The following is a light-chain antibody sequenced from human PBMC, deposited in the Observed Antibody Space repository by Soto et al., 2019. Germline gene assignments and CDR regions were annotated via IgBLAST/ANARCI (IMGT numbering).Light chain of an antibody. V-gene: IGLV2-8*01. CDR3: SSYAGSNNFV. Sequence: SALTQPPSASGSPGQSVTISCTGTSSDVGGYKYVSWYQQHPGKAPKLMIYDVSKRPSGVPDRFSGSKSGNTASLTVSGLQAEDEADYYCSSYAGSNNFVFGTGTKLTVL. J-gene: IGLJ1*01. CDR1: SSDVGGYKY. CDR2: DVS.